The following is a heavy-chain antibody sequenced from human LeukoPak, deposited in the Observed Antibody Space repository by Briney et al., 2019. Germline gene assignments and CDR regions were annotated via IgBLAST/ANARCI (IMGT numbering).Heavy chain of an antibody. J-gene: IGHJ4*02. CDR1: SGSISSYY. Sequence: SETLSLTCTVSSGSISSYYWSWIRQPAGKGLEWIGPIYTSGSTNYNPSLKSRVTMSVDTSKNQFSLKLSSVTAADTAVYYCARSAYCSGGSCYSSYFDYWAREPWSPSPQ. D-gene: IGHD2-15*01. V-gene: IGHV4-4*07. CDR3: ARSAYCSGGSCYSSYFDY. CDR2: IYTSGST.